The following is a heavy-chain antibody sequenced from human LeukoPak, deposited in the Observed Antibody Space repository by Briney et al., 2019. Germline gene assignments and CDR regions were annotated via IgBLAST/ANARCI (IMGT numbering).Heavy chain of an antibody. CDR1: GYTFTSYG. Sequence: ASVKLSCKASGYTFTSYGISWVRQAPGQGLEWMGGISAYNGNTNYAQELQRSANMTTDTSTSTDYMELRSLRSDDPAVYYCARTKRALGYCTNGVCYPLFYWGQGTLVTVSS. J-gene: IGHJ4*02. CDR3: ARTKRALGYCTNGVCYPLFY. D-gene: IGHD2-8*01. CDR2: ISAYNGNT. V-gene: IGHV1-18*01.